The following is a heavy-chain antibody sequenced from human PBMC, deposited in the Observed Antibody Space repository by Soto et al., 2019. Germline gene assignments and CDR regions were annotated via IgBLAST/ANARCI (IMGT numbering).Heavy chain of an antibody. V-gene: IGHV4-39*01. CDR2: IYYSGST. J-gene: IGHJ4*02. Sequence: PSETLSLTCTVSGGSISSSSYYWGWIRQPPGKGLEWIGSIYYSGSTYYNPSLKSRVTISVDTSKNQFSLKLSSVTAADTAVYYCARHVGYCSGGSCYPRRYFDYWGQGTLVTVSS. CDR3: ARHVGYCSGGSCYPRRYFDY. D-gene: IGHD2-15*01. CDR1: GGSISSSSYY.